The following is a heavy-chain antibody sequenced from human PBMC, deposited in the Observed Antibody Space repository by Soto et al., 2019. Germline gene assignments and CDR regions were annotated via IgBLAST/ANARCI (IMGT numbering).Heavy chain of an antibody. CDR3: ARDLGLRLGENAFDI. CDR2: IYHSGST. V-gene: IGHV4-38-2*02. Sequence: SETLSLTCAVPGYSISSGYYWGWIRQPPGKGLEWIGSIYHSGSTYYNPSLKSRVTISVDTSKNQFSLKLSSVTAADTAVYYCARDLGLRLGENAFDIWGQGTMVT. CDR1: GYSISSGYY. D-gene: IGHD3-16*01. J-gene: IGHJ3*02.